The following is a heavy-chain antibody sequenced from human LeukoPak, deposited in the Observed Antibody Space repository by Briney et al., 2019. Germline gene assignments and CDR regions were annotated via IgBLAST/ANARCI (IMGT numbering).Heavy chain of an antibody. J-gene: IGHJ5*02. CDR2: INPNSGDT. V-gene: IGHV1-2*02. Sequence: ASVKVSCKTSGYTFTGYYIHWVRQAPGQGLEWMGWINPNSGDTNYAQKFQGRVSMTRDTSISTAYMELSRLRSDDTAVYYCARDERRTTNWFDPWGQGTLVTVSS. CDR1: GYTFTGYY. D-gene: IGHD1-1*01. CDR3: ARDERRTTNWFDP.